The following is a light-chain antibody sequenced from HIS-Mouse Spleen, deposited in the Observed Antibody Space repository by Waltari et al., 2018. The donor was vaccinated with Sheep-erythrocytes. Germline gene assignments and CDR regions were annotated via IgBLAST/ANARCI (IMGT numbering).Light chain of an antibody. J-gene: IGKJ1*01. CDR2: LGS. V-gene: IGKV2-28*01. CDR3: MQALQTPRT. CDR1: QILLHSNGYNY. Sequence: IVMTQSPLSLPVTPGEPASISCRSSQILLHSNGYNYLDWYLQKPGQSPQLLIYLGSNRASGVPDRFSGSGSGTDFTLKISRVEAEDVGVYYCMQALQTPRTFGQGTKVEIK.